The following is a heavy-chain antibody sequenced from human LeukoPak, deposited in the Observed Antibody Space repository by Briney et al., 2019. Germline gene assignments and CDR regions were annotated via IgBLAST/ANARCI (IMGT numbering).Heavy chain of an antibody. D-gene: IGHD6-13*01. Sequence: PSETLSLTCAVYGGSFSGYYWSWIRQPPGKGLEWIGEINHSGSTNYNPSLKSRVTTSVDTSKNQFSLKLSSVTAADTAVYYCARAPRIAAAGIFDYWGQGTLVTVSS. CDR1: GGSFSGYY. CDR3: ARAPRIAAAGIFDY. J-gene: IGHJ4*02. V-gene: IGHV4-34*01. CDR2: INHSGST.